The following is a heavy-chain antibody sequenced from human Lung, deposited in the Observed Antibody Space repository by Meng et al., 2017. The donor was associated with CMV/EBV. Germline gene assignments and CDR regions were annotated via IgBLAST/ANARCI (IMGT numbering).Heavy chain of an antibody. J-gene: IGHJ6*02. CDR2: ISTYSGNT. CDR1: GYTFINHG. CDR3: ARDFVPFGATAVYYGMDV. V-gene: IGHV1-18*01. D-gene: IGHD6-13*01. Sequence: ASVXVSXKASGYTFINHGFSWVRQAPGQGLEWMGWISTYSGNTNYAQKFQGRVTMSTDTSTNTAYMELRSLRSDDTAVYYCARDFVPFGATAVYYGMDVWGQGXTVTFSS.